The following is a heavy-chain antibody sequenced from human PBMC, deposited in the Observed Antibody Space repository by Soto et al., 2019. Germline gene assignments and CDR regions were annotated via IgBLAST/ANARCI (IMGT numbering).Heavy chain of an antibody. CDR1: GFTFSSYE. D-gene: IGHD2-21*02. CDR2: IYYSGST. Sequence: PGGSLRLSCAASGFTFSSYEMHWVRQPPGKGLEWIGYIYYSGSTYYNPSLKSRVTISVDTSKNQFSLRLTSVTAADTAVYYCARVFPSYCGGDCSYFDSWGQGTLVTVSS. J-gene: IGHJ4*02. CDR3: ARVFPSYCGGDCSYFDS. V-gene: IGHV4-59*01.